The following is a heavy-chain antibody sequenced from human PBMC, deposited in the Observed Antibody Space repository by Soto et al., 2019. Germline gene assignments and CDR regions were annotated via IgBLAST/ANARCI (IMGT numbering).Heavy chain of an antibody. D-gene: IGHD2-15*01. Sequence: EVQLLESGGRLVQPGGSLRLSCAASGFTFSTYAMSWVRQAPGKGLEWVSSLSTSGDITYYADSVKGRFTISRDNSKNRLFMPTSGLRAEATALYYCARWDIGGRGSPASHYCSGLDVWGPGTRVSVSS. J-gene: IGHJ6*01. V-gene: IGHV3-23*01. CDR2: LSTSGDIT. CDR1: GFTFSTYA. CDR3: ARWDIGGRGSPASHYCSGLDV.